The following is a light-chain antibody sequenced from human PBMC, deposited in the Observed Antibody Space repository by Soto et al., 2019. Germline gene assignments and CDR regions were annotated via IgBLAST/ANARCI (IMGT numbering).Light chain of an antibody. CDR1: QGIRNY. CDR2: TAS. Sequence: DIQLTQSPSFLSAAVGGRVTITCRASQGIRNYLMWYQQKPGKAPKLLIYTASTLQTGVPSRFSGGGSGTEFTLTISSLRPEDSATYHCQQLSSYPVTFGGGTKVDIK. CDR3: QQLSSYPVT. V-gene: IGKV1-9*01. J-gene: IGKJ4*01.